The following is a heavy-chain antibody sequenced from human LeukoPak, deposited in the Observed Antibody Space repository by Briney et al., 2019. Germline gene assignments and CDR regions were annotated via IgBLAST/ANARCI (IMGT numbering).Heavy chain of an antibody. D-gene: IGHD3-16*01. CDR3: ARLGTNFDF. Sequence: KPSETPSLTCTVSGGSTSSSSYYLGWIRQPPRKGLEWIGRIYYSGSTYYNPSLKSRVTIFEDTSKNQFSLKFSSVTAADTAVYYCARLGTNFDFWGQGILVTVSS. CDR2: IYYSGST. J-gene: IGHJ4*02. V-gene: IGHV4-39*01. CDR1: GGSTSSSSYY.